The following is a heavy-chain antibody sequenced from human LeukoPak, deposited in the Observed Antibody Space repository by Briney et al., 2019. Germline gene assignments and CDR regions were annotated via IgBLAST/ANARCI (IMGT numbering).Heavy chain of an antibody. CDR1: GGSFSGYY. Sequence: SETLSLTCAVYGGSFSGYYWSWIRQPPGKGLEWIGEINHSGSTNYNPSLKGRVTISVDTSKNQFSLKLSSVTAADTAVYYCARRGYGDYEGYWGQGTLVTVSS. J-gene: IGHJ4*02. CDR2: INHSGST. D-gene: IGHD4-17*01. V-gene: IGHV4-34*01. CDR3: ARRGYGDYEGY.